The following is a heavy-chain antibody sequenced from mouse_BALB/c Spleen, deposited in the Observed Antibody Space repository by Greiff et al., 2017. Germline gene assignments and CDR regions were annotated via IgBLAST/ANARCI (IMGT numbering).Heavy chain of an antibody. CDR2: ISSGSSTI. V-gene: IGHV5-17*02. J-gene: IGHJ2*01. Sequence: EVKVVESGGGLVKPGGSRKLSCAASGFTFSSFGMHWVRQAPEKGLEWVAYISSGSSTIYYADTVKGRFTISRDNPKNTLFLQMTSLRSEDTAMYYCARGAYYFDYWGQGTTLTVSS. CDR3: ARGAYYFDY. CDR1: GFTFSSFG.